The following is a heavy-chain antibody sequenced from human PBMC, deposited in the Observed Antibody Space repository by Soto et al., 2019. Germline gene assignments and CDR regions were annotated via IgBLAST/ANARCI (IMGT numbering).Heavy chain of an antibody. V-gene: IGHV3-23*01. CDR2: ISGSGGST. CDR3: AKDSGSYSYYGMDV. CDR1: GFTFSSYA. J-gene: IGHJ6*02. D-gene: IGHD5-12*01. Sequence: GRSRRLSCGASGFTFSSYAMSWVGQAPGKGLQWVSAISGSGGSTYYADSVKGRFTISRDNSKNTLYLHMHSLRLEDTAVYYCAKDSGSYSYYGMDVWGQGTTVTVSS.